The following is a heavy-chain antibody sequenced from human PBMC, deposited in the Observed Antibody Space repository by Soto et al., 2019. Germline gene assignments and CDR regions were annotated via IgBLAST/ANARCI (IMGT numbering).Heavy chain of an antibody. CDR2: MYHSGST. CDR3: XXXXXXXXPFDY. Sequence: QVQLQESGPGLVKPSGTLSLTCAVSGGSISXSXXXXXXXQPXXKGLEWIGEMYHSGSTNYNPSLKSRXXXXXXXXXXXXXXXXXXXXXXXXXXXYXXXXXXXXXPFDYWGQGTPVTVSS. CDR1: GGSISXSXX. V-gene: IGHV4-4*02. J-gene: IGHJ4*02.